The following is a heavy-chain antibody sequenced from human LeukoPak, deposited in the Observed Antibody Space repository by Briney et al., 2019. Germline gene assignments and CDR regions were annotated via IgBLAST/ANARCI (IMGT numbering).Heavy chain of an antibody. CDR1: GYTFTSYG. CDR2: ISAYNGST. J-gene: IGHJ6*04. Sequence: GASVKVSCKASGYTFTSYGISWVRQAPGQGLEWMGWISAYNGSTNYAQKLQGRVTMTTDTSTSTAYMELRSLRSDDTAVYYCARDNLLRYFDWELYYGMDVWGKGTTVTVSS. D-gene: IGHD3-9*01. CDR3: ARDNLLRYFDWELYYGMDV. V-gene: IGHV1-18*04.